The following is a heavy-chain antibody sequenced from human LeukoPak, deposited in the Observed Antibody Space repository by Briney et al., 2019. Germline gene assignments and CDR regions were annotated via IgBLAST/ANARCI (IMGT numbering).Heavy chain of an antibody. CDR1: GFTVSSNY. D-gene: IGHD3-10*01. CDR2: IYSGGST. V-gene: IGHV3-66*01. J-gene: IGHJ4*02. Sequence: GGSLRLSCAASGFTVSSNYMSWVRQAPGKGLEWVSVIYSGGSTYYADSVKGRFTISRDNPKNTLYLQMNSLRAEDTAVYYCARAKFDPGSYYLYYFDYWGQGTLVTVSS. CDR3: ARAKFDPGSYYLYYFDY.